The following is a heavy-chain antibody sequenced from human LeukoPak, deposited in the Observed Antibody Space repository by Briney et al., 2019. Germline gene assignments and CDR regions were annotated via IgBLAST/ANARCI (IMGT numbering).Heavy chain of an antibody. CDR3: ARGDYGYFYGMYV. Sequence: PGRSLRLSCAASGFTFSNYGMHWVRQAPGKGLEWVAVIWYDGSKNYYADSVKGRFTISRDNSKNTLYLQMNSLRVEDTAVYYCARGDYGYFYGMYVRGQGTTVTVSS. CDR1: GFTFSNYG. J-gene: IGHJ6*02. D-gene: IGHD4-17*01. V-gene: IGHV3-33*01. CDR2: IWYDGSKN.